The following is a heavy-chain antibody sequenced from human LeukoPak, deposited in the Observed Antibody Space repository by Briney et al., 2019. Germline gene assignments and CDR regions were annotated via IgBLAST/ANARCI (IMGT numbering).Heavy chain of an antibody. Sequence: GGSLRLSCAASGFTFSSYGMHWVRQAPGKGLEWVAFIRYDGSNKYYADSVKGRFTISRDNSKNTLYLQMNSLRAEDTAVYYCAKGQGVSSGWPEYFQHWGQGTLVTVSS. CDR3: AKGQGVSSGWPEYFQH. V-gene: IGHV3-30*02. D-gene: IGHD6-19*01. J-gene: IGHJ1*01. CDR1: GFTFSSYG. CDR2: IRYDGSNK.